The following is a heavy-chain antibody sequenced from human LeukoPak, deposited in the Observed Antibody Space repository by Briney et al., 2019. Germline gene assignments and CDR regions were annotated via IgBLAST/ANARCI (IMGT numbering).Heavy chain of an antibody. D-gene: IGHD3-3*01. CDR2: IYYSGSS. CDR1: GGSISSYY. V-gene: IGHV4-59*01. Sequence: SETLSLTCTGYGGSISSYYWRWIGQPPGKGREGIGYIYYSGSSNYNPSLKRRGTISVDTSKNQFSLKLRSLPAADPAVYYCARAGYDFWSGHMMRGWFHPWGQGTLVTVSS. CDR3: ARAGYDFWSGHMMRGWFHP. J-gene: IGHJ5*02.